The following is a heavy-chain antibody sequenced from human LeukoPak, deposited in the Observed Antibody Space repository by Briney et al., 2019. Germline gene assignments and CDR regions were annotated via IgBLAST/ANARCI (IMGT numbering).Heavy chain of an antibody. D-gene: IGHD2-2*01. CDR2: ISSSSSTI. CDR3: ARVLRVPAADLNWFDP. Sequence: PGGSLRLSCAASGFTFSSYSMNWVRQAPGKGLEWVSYISSSSSTIYYADSVKGRFTISRDNAKNSLYLQMNSLRAEDTAVYYCARVLRVPAADLNWFDPWGLGTLVTVSS. J-gene: IGHJ5*02. V-gene: IGHV3-48*01. CDR1: GFTFSSYS.